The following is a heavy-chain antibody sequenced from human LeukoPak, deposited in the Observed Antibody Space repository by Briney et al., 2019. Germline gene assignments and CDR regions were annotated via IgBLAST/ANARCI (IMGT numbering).Heavy chain of an antibody. V-gene: IGHV3-30*03. D-gene: IGHD6-13*01. Sequence: GGSLRLSCAASGFTFSSYGMHWVRQAPGKGLEWVAVISYDGSNKYYADSVKGRFTISRDNSKNTLYLQMNSLRAEDTAVYYCARDLSGSWSGALDAFDIWGQGTMVTVSS. J-gene: IGHJ3*02. CDR2: ISYDGSNK. CDR1: GFTFSSYG. CDR3: ARDLSGSWSGALDAFDI.